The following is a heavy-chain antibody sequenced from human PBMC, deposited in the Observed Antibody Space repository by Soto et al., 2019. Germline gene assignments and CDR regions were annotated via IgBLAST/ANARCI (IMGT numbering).Heavy chain of an antibody. CDR2: ISYDGSNK. CDR1: GFTFSSYA. D-gene: IGHD3-10*01. Sequence: GGSLRLSCAASGFTFSSYAMHWVRQAPGKGLEWVAVISYDGSNKYYADSVKGRFTISRDNSKNTLYLQMNSLRAEDTAVYYCARDVDYYGSGSTGDYWGQGTLVTVSS. CDR3: ARDVDYYGSGSTGDY. J-gene: IGHJ4*02. V-gene: IGHV3-30-3*01.